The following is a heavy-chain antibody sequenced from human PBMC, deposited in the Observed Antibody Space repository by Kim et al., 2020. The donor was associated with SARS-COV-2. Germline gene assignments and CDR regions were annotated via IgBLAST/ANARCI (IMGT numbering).Heavy chain of an antibody. CDR1: GFTFDDYA. CDR2: ISWNSGSI. J-gene: IGHJ4*02. Sequence: SLRLSCAASGFTFDDYAMHWVRQAPGKGLEWVSGISWNSGSIGYADSVKGRFTISRDNAKNSLYLQMNSLRAEDTALYYCAKVDDYGGNTDYWGQGTLVTVSS. D-gene: IGHD4-17*01. CDR3: AKVDDYGGNTDY. V-gene: IGHV3-9*01.